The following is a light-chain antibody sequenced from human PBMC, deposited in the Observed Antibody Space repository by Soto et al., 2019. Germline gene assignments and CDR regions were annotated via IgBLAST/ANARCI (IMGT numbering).Light chain of an antibody. CDR2: STS. CDR1: QSVDSTH. CDR3: EQYGSAPGT. Sequence: EIVLTQFPDTLSLSPGERATLSCRASQSVDSTHLAWYQQKPGQAPRLLIYSTSNRATGIPDRFGGSGSGTDFPLTISRLEAEDFAVYYCEQYGSAPGTFGQGTKVESK. V-gene: IGKV3-20*01. J-gene: IGKJ1*01.